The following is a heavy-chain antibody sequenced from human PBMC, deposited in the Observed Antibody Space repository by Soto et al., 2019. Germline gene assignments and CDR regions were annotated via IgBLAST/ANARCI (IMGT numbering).Heavy chain of an antibody. CDR2: MNPNSGNT. CDR1: GYSFTSYD. Sequence: EALLQVSCNACGYSFTSYDINCVRPATGQGLEWMGRMNPNSGNTGYAQKFQGRVTMTRNTSISTAYMELSSLRSEDTAVYYCARVGGYALEDNWFDPWGQGTLVTVSS. J-gene: IGHJ5*02. V-gene: IGHV1-8*01. D-gene: IGHD6-25*01. CDR3: ARVGGYALEDNWFDP.